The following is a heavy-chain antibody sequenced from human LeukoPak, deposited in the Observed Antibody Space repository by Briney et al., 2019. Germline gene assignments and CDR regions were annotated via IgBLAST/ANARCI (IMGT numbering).Heavy chain of an antibody. Sequence: PSETLSLTCTVSGGSVSSGSYYWSWIRQPPGKGLEWIGYIYYSGSTNYNPSLKSRVTISVDTSKNQFSLKLTSVTAADTAVYYCAREGQYSSSWYYGWFDPWGQGTLVTVSS. J-gene: IGHJ5*02. CDR1: GGSVSSGSYY. V-gene: IGHV4-61*01. CDR3: AREGQYSSSWYYGWFDP. CDR2: IYYSGST. D-gene: IGHD6-13*01.